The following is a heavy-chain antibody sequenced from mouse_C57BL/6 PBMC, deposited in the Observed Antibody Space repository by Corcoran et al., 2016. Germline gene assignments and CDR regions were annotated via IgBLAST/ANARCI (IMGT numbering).Heavy chain of an antibody. Sequence: QIQLVQSGPELKKPGETVKISCKASGYTFTTYGMSWVKQAPGKGLKWMGWINTYSGVPTYADDFKGRFAFSLETSASTAYLQINNLKNEDTATYFCARSYGNPWTDWGQGTTLTVSS. J-gene: IGHJ2*01. CDR1: GYTFTTYG. CDR2: INTYSGVP. D-gene: IGHD2-1*01. CDR3: ARSYGNPWTD. V-gene: IGHV9-3*01.